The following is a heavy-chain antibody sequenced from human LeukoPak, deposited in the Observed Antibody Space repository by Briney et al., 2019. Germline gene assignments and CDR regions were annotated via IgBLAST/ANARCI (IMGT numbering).Heavy chain of an antibody. CDR3: ARSGYSFLVDS. Sequence: PSETLSLTCTVSGGSISSSSYYWGWIRQPPGKGLQWIASMSYSGTTYYNPSLKSRVTISVDTSKNQFSLKLSSVTAADTAVYFCARSGYSFLVDSWGQGALVTVSA. V-gene: IGHV4-39*01. D-gene: IGHD5-18*01. J-gene: IGHJ4*02. CDR1: GGSISSSSYY. CDR2: MSYSGTT.